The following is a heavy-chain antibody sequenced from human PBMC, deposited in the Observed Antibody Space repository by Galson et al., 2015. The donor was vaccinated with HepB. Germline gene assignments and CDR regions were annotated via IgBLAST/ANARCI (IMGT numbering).Heavy chain of an antibody. D-gene: IGHD3-10*01. J-gene: IGHJ4*02. V-gene: IGHV3-74*01. Sequence: SLRLSCAASGFTFSSYWMHWVRQAPGKGLVWVSRINSDGSSTSYADSVKGRFTISRDNAKNTLYLQMNSLRAEDTAVYYCARRGRAGGEVDYWGQGTLVTVSS. CDR2: INSDGSST. CDR3: ARRGRAGGEVDY. CDR1: GFTFSSYW.